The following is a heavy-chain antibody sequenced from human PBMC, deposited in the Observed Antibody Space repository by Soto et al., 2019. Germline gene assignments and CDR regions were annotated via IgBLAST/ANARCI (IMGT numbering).Heavy chain of an antibody. D-gene: IGHD2-21*02. CDR2: IHDSGST. J-gene: IGHJ5*02. V-gene: IGHV4-34*01. CDR1: GGSFSGYY. CDR3: GRWGGDQIANWFDP. Sequence: SETLSLTCGVYGGSFSGYYWSWIRQPPGKGLEWIAEIHDSGSTKYNPSLRSRVTISLDTTKNHLSLRQSSVTAADNAVYYCGRWGGDQIANWFDPWGQGTPVTVSS.